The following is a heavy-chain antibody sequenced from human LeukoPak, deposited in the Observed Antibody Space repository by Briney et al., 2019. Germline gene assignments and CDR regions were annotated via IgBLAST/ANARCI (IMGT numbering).Heavy chain of an antibody. V-gene: IGHV4-59*01. D-gene: IGHD3-10*01. CDR3: ARGRSGGDWFDP. Sequence: PSDTLSLTCAVYGGSFSGYYWSWIRQPPGKGLGWIGYIYYRGSTNYNPSLKSRVTISVDTSKNQFSLNLRSDTAADTAVYYCARGRSGGDWFDPWGQGTLVTVSS. CDR1: GGSFSGYY. J-gene: IGHJ5*02. CDR2: IYYRGST.